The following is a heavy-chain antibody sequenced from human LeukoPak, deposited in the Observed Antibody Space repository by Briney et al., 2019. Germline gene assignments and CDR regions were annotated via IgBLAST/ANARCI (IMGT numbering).Heavy chain of an antibody. V-gene: IGHV1-58*01. CDR3: AADSSPDYGDALIPDGH. CDR2: IVVGSGNT. Sequence: SVKVSCKASGFTFTSSAVQWVRQARGQRLEWIGWIVVGSGNTNYAQKFQERVTITRDMSTSTAYMELSSLRSEDTAVYYCAADSSPDYGDALIPDGHWGQGTLVTVSS. D-gene: IGHD4-17*01. J-gene: IGHJ4*02. CDR1: GFTFTSSA.